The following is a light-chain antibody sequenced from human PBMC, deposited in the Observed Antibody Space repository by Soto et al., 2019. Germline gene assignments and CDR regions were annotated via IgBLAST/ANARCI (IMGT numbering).Light chain of an antibody. CDR3: QQFDSLPDT. J-gene: IGKJ1*01. CDR2: SAS. Sequence: VVTQSPGTLSLSPGERVTLSCRASQSVASSYLAWYQQKPGRAPRLLFYSASSRATGIPDRFSGSGSGTDFTLTISRLEPEDFAVYYCQQFDSLPDTFGQGTSVE. V-gene: IGKV3-20*01. CDR1: QSVASSY.